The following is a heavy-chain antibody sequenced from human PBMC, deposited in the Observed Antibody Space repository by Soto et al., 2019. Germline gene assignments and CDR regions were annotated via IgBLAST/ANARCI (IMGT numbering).Heavy chain of an antibody. CDR3: AKVGLSRQWLVEYFDH. J-gene: IGHJ4*02. D-gene: IGHD6-19*01. Sequence: GGSLRLSCAASGFTFSSYAMSWVRQAPGKGLEWVSGISGSGGSTYYADSVKGRFTISRDNSKNTLYLQMNSLRAEDTAVYYCAKVGLSRQWLVEYFDHWGQGTLVTVSS. V-gene: IGHV3-23*01. CDR2: ISGSGGST. CDR1: GFTFSSYA.